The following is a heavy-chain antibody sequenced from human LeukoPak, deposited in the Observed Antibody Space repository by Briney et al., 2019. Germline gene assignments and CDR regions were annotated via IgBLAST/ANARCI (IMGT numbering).Heavy chain of an antibody. J-gene: IGHJ4*02. CDR3: AKGARQVLSKGFDYFDY. CDR1: GFTFISYA. Sequence: GGSLRLSCAASGFTFISYAMNWVRQAPGKGLEWVSAISGRGDSTYYADSVKGRFTISRDHSKNTLDLQMNSLRDDDTAVYYCAKGARQVLSKGFDYFDYWGQGTLVTVS. CDR2: ISGRGDST. V-gene: IGHV3-23*01. D-gene: IGHD2-2*01.